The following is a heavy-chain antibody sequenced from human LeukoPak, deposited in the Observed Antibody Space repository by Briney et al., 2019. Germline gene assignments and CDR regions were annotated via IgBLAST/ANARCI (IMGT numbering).Heavy chain of an antibody. V-gene: IGHV4-30-4*08. CDR1: GGSISSGYYY. CDR3: ARDQIAARMSDY. CDR2: IYYGGST. Sequence: SQTLSLTCTVSGGSISSGYYYWSWIRQPPGKGLEWIGYIYYGGSTYYNPSLKSRVTISVDTSKNQFSLKLSSVTAADTAVYYCARDQIAARMSDYWGQGTLVTVSS. J-gene: IGHJ4*02. D-gene: IGHD6-6*01.